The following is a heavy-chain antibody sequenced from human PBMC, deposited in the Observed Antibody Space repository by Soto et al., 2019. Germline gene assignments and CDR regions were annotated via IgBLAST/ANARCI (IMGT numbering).Heavy chain of an antibody. CDR2: ISYSGGST. J-gene: IGHJ1*01. V-gene: IGHV3-23*01. CDR1: GFTFSSYG. Sequence: EVPLLESGGGLVQPGGSLRLSCAASGFTFSSYGMSWVRQAPGKGLEWVSVISYSGGSTYYADSVNGRFTISRDNSKNTLYLQMNSLRAEDTAVYYCAKGLHYGGNSDYFQHWGQGTLVTVSS. D-gene: IGHD4-17*01. CDR3: AKGLHYGGNSDYFQH.